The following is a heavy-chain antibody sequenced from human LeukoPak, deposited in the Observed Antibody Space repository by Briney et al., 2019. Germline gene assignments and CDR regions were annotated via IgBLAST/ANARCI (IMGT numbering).Heavy chain of an antibody. CDR2: IDPSDSYT. V-gene: IGHV5-10-1*01. Sequence: PGESLKISCKGSGYSFTSYWISWVRQMPGKGLEWMGRIDPSDSYTNYSPSFQGHVTISADKSISTAYLQWSSLKASDTAMYYCARRAPDYDILTGYGVDYFDYWGQGTTVTVSS. D-gene: IGHD3-9*01. CDR3: ARRAPDYDILTGYGVDYFDY. CDR1: GYSFTSYW. J-gene: IGHJ4*03.